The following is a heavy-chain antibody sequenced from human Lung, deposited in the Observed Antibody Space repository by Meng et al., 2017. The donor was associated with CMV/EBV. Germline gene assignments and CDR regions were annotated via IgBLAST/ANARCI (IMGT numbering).Heavy chain of an antibody. J-gene: IGHJ4*02. CDR1: DYSFTSYG. V-gene: IGHV1-18*01. CDR2: INTYNGNT. D-gene: IGHD3-9*01. Sequence: ASVXVSCKASDYSFTSYGITWVRQAPGQGLEWMGWINTYNGNTNYAQKFQGRVTMTTDTFTSTAYMELRSLRSDDRAVYYCARSITIFQIDYWGQGTVVTVSS. CDR3: ARSITIFQIDY.